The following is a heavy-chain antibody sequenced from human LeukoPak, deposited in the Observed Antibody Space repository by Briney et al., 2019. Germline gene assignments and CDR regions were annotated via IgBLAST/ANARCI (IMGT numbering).Heavy chain of an antibody. CDR1: GGSISSYY. Sequence: PSETLSLTCTVSGGSISSYYWSWIRQPPGKGLEWIGYIYYSGSTNYNPSLKSRVTISVDTSKNQFSLKLSSVTAADTAVYYCASNFWSGNDNWFDPWGQGTLVTVSS. V-gene: IGHV4-59*01. CDR3: ASNFWSGNDNWFDP. CDR2: IYYSGST. J-gene: IGHJ5*02. D-gene: IGHD3-3*01.